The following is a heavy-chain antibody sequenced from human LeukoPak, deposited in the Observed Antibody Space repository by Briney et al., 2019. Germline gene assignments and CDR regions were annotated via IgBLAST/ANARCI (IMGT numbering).Heavy chain of an antibody. CDR3: ASGPRFGDY. D-gene: IGHD3-10*01. CDR1: GFTFSSYW. CDR2: IKQDGSEK. J-gene: IGHJ4*02. Sequence: GGSLRLSCVASGFTFSSYWMHWVRQAPGKGLEWVANIKQDGSEKYYVDSVKGRFTISRDNAKNSLYLQMNSLRAEDTAVYYCASGPRFGDYWGQGTLVTVSS. V-gene: IGHV3-7*03.